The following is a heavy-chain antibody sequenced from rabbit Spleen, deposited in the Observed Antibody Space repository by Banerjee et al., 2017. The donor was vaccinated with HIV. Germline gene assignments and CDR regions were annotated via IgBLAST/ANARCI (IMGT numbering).Heavy chain of an antibody. V-gene: IGHV1S45*01. J-gene: IGHJ4*01. CDR3: ARGEHFSVGFSAFAIYLDL. CDR1: GFSFSNKAV. Sequence: QEQLMESGGGLVKPEGSLKLSCTASGFSFSNKAVMCWVRQAPGKGLEWIACINAITGKAVYANWAKGRFTFSKTSSTTVTLQMTSLTAADTATYFCARGEHFSVGFSAFAIYLDLWGPGTLVTVS. D-gene: IGHD6-1*01. CDR2: INAITGKA.